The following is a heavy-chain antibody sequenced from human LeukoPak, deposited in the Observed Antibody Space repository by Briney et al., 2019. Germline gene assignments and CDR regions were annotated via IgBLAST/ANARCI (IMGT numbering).Heavy chain of an antibody. CDR2: IIPIFGTA. CDR3: ARAALGDCSSTSCPVGVTYHYYMDV. Sequence: SSVKVSCKASGGTFSSYAISWVRQAPGQGLEWMGGIIPIFGTANYAQKFQGRVTITADESTSTAYMELSSLRSEDTAVYFCARAALGDCSSTSCPVGVTYHYYMDVWGKGTTVTVSS. V-gene: IGHV1-69*01. D-gene: IGHD2-2*01. J-gene: IGHJ6*03. CDR1: GGTFSSYA.